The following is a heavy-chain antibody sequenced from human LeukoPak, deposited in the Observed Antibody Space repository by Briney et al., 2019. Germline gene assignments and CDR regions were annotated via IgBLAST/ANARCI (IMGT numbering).Heavy chain of an antibody. CDR3: ARDWAPFNENWFDP. CDR1: AFTFSNYY. J-gene: IGHJ5*02. V-gene: IGHV3-11*06. CDR2: IDTTGSKT. D-gene: IGHD1-1*01. Sequence: GGSLRLSCGASAFTFSNYYMSWIRQAPGEGLEWVSYIDTTGSKTDYADSVKGRFTISRDNAKNSLYLQMNSLRAEDTAVYYCARDWAPFNENWFDPWGQGTLVTVSS.